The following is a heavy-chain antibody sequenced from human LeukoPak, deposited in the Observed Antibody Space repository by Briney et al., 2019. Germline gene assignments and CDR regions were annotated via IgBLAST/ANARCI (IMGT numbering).Heavy chain of an antibody. CDR1: GGSISSSSYY. Sequence: PSETLSLTCTVSGGSISSSSYYWGWIRQPPGKGLEWIGSIYYSGSTYYNPSLKSRVTISVDTSKNQFSLKLSPVTAADTAVYYCARHAPSHDYRDYPSWFDPWGQGTRVTVSS. CDR2: IYYSGST. CDR3: ARHAPSHDYRDYPSWFDP. J-gene: IGHJ5*02. D-gene: IGHD4-17*01. V-gene: IGHV4-39*01.